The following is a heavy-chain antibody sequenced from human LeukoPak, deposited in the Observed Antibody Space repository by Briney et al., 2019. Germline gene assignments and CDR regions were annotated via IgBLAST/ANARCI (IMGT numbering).Heavy chain of an antibody. J-gene: IGHJ4*02. Sequence: GGSLRLSCTASGFTFGDYAMSWVRQAPGKGLEWVSFIRSKAYGGTTEYAASVKGRFTISRDDSKSIAYLQMNSLKTEDTAVYYCTTSGYRASRGDYWGRGTLVTVSS. CDR3: TTSGYRASRGDY. CDR1: GFTFGDYA. D-gene: IGHD3-10*01. V-gene: IGHV3-49*04. CDR2: IRSKAYGGTT.